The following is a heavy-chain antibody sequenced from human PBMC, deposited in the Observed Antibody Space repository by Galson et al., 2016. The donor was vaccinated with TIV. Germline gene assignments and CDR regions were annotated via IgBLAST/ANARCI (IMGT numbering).Heavy chain of an antibody. V-gene: IGHV3-9*01. CDR3: AKDTRRGCDNRNCYTYNYYYYGMGV. D-gene: IGHD3-16*02. J-gene: IGHJ6*02. Sequence: SLRLSCAASGFTFDDYAMHWVRQAPGKGLEWVSGISWNRGNIAYADSVKGRFTITRDNVKKSLYLQMNSLRAEDTALYYCAKDTRRGCDNRNCYTYNYYYYGMGVWGQGTTVTVSS. CDR2: ISWNRGNI. CDR1: GFTFDDYA.